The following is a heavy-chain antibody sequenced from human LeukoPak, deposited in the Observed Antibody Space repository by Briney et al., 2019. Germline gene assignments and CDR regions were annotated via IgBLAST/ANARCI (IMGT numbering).Heavy chain of an antibody. CDR1: GYSISSGYY. Sequence: SETLSLTCAVSGYSISSGYYWGWIRQPPGKGLEWIGSIYHSGSTYYNPSLKSRVTISVDTSKNQFSLKLSSVTAADTAVYYCARSPRASYSSGGSCYFDYWGQGTLVTVSS. CDR3: ARSPRASYSSGGSCYFDY. D-gene: IGHD2-15*01. CDR2: IYHSGST. V-gene: IGHV4-38-2*01. J-gene: IGHJ4*02.